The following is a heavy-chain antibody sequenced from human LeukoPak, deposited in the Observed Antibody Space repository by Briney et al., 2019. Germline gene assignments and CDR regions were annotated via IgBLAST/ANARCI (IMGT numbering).Heavy chain of an antibody. J-gene: IGHJ4*02. CDR3: VRDLYARLRLGEPPGY. CDR2: ISSSSSYI. CDR1: GFTFSSYA. Sequence: GGSLRLSCAASGFTFSSYAMSWVRQAPGKGLEWVSSISSSSSYIYYADSVKGRFTISRDNAKNSLYLQMHSLRAEDTAIYYCVRDLYARLRLGEPPGYWGQGTLVTVSS. V-gene: IGHV3-21*01. D-gene: IGHD3-16*01.